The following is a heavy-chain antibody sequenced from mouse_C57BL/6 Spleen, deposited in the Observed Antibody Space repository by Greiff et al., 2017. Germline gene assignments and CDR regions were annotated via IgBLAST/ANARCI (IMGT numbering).Heavy chain of an antibody. J-gene: IGHJ1*03. CDR3: AITGITTVVRYFEV. V-gene: IGHV1-74*01. CDR2: IHPSDSDT. D-gene: IGHD1-1*01. Sequence: QVQLQQPGAELVKPGASVKVSCKASGYTFTSYWMHWVKQRPGQGLEWIGRIHPSDSDTNYNQKFKGKATLTVDKSSSTAYMQISSLTSEDSAVYYGAITGITTVVRYFEVWGTGTTVTVSS. CDR1: GYTFTSYW.